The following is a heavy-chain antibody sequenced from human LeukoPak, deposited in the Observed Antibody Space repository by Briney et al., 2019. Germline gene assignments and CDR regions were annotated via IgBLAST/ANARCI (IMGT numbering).Heavy chain of an antibody. D-gene: IGHD1-14*01. CDR3: ARSNPNKNALDL. V-gene: IGHV3-7*01. CDR2: IKKDGSEE. Sequence: GGTLRLSCAASGFTLNSYLTNWVRQAPGRGVEWVANIKKDGSEESYLDSVKGRFTVSRDNTKNSLFLPINSLRGEDTAVYYCARSNPNKNALDLWGKGTMVTISS. J-gene: IGHJ3*01. CDR1: GFTLNSYL.